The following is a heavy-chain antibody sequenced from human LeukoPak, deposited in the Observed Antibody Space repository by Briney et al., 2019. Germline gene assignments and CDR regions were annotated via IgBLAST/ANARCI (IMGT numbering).Heavy chain of an antibody. CDR2: IKQDGSDK. V-gene: IGHV3-7*03. J-gene: IGHJ4*02. CDR1: GFTFSAYW. D-gene: IGHD4-23*01. CDR3: ARKTVVGSYFDY. Sequence: GGSLRLSCAASGFTFSAYWMSWVRQAQGKGLKWVANIKQDGSDKYYVDPVKGRFTITRDNAKNSLYLQMNSLRAEDTAVYYCARKTVVGSYFDYWGQGTPVTVSS.